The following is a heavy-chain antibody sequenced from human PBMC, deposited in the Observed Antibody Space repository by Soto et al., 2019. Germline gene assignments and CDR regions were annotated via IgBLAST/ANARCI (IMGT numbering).Heavy chain of an antibody. J-gene: IGHJ5*02. D-gene: IGHD1-26*01. CDR3: AKDSTAGKA. CDR2: IKYDGSEK. Sequence: GESLKISCAASGFTFSSYWMTWVRPAPGKGLEWVANIKYDGSEKYYVDSVKGRFTMSRDNSKNSLYLQMDSLRAEDTAVYYCAKDSTAGKAWGQGTLVTVSS. V-gene: IGHV3-7*01. CDR1: GFTFSSYW.